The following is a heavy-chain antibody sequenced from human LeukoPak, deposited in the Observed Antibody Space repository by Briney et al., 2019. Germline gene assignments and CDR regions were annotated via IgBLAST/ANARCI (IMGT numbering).Heavy chain of an antibody. D-gene: IGHD3-3*01. CDR1: GFTFSDYY. Sequence: GGSLRLTCAVSGFTFSDYYMSWIRQAPGKGLEWVSYISSSSTYTNYADSVKGRFTISRDDAKNSLYLQMNSLRAEDTAVYYCARESGYPDYWGQGTLVTVSS. J-gene: IGHJ4*02. CDR2: ISSSSTYT. CDR3: ARESGYPDY. V-gene: IGHV3-11*06.